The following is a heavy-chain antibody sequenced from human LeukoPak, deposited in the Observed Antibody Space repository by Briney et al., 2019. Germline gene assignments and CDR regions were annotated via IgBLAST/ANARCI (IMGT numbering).Heavy chain of an antibody. J-gene: IGHJ4*02. CDR1: GFTFSSYS. D-gene: IGHD3-22*01. Sequence: GGSLRLSCAASGFTFSSYSMNWVRQAPGKGLEWVSYISSSSSTIYYADSVKGRFTISRDNAKNSLYLQMNSLRAEDTAVYYCAREASYYYDSSGYDLWGQGTLVTVSS. CDR2: ISSSSSTI. V-gene: IGHV3-48*01. CDR3: AREASYYYDSSGYDL.